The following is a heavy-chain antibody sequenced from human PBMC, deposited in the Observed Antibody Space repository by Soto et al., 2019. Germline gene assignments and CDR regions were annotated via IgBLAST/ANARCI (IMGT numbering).Heavy chain of an antibody. CDR1: GFTFSSYG. CDR3: AKLSPYDYIWGSYIGY. CDR2: IRGSGSST. J-gene: IGHJ4*02. Sequence: GGSLRLSCAASGFTFSSYGMHWVRQAPGKGLEWVSVIRGSGSSTYYADSVKGRFTISRDNSKNTLYLQMNSLRAEDTAVYYCAKLSPYDYIWGSYIGYWGQGTLVTVSS. V-gene: IGHV3-23*01. D-gene: IGHD3-16*01.